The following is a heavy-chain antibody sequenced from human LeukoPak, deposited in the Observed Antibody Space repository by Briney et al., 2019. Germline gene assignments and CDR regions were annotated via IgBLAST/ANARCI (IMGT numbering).Heavy chain of an antibody. D-gene: IGHD1-14*01. V-gene: IGHV4-61*02. CDR1: GGSISSGSYY. J-gene: IGHJ6*03. CDR2: IYTSGST. CDR3: ASTPGRDYYYYYMDV. Sequence: SETLSLTCTVSGGSISSGSYYWSWIRQPAGKGLEWIGRIYTSGSTNYNPSLKSRVTISVDTSKNQFSLKLSSVTAADTAVYYCASTPGRDYYYYYMDVWGKGTTVTVSS.